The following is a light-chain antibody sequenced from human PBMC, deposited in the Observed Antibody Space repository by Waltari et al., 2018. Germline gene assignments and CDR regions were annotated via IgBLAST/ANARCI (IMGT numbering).Light chain of an antibody. CDR1: QATGSS. V-gene: IGKV1-9*01. CDR2: AAS. CDR3: QQANSYPRT. J-gene: IGKJ2*01. Sequence: DIRLTQSPSFLSASVGDRVTISCRDSQATGSSFAWYQQKPGKAPRLLIYAASTLEGGVPPRFSGSGSGTEFTLTISSLQPEDFATYYCQQANSYPRTFGQGTKLEI.